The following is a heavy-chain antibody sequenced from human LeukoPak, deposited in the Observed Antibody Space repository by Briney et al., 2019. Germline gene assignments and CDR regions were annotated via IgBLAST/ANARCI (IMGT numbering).Heavy chain of an antibody. J-gene: IGHJ4*02. CDR2: MSSDGNAM. D-gene: IGHD1-26*01. CDR1: GFTFTAYL. Sequence: GGSLRLSCAASGFTFTAYLIHWVRQAPGKGLEWVAVMSSDGNAMFYADSVKGRFAISRDNSKNTLYLQMNSLRAEDTAVYYCAKDGAINYWGQGTLVTVSS. CDR3: AKDGAINY. V-gene: IGHV3-30*09.